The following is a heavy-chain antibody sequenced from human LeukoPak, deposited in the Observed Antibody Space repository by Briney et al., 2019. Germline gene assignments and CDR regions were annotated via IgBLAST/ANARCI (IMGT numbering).Heavy chain of an antibody. D-gene: IGHD3-16*02. CDR3: ARDQFQGLSVAFEFDY. CDR1: GYTFTSYY. CDR2: VNPSGGST. J-gene: IGHJ4*02. Sequence: ASVKVSCKSSGYTFTSYYMHWVRQAPAQGLEWMGIVNPSGGSTSYAQKFQGRVTMTRDTSTSTVYMELSSLRSEDTAVYYCARDQFQGLSVAFEFDYWGQGTLVTVSS. V-gene: IGHV1-46*01.